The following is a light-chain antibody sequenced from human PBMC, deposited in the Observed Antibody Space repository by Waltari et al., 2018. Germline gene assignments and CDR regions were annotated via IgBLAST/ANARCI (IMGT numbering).Light chain of an antibody. CDR1: NIGSKS. V-gene: IGLV3-21*04. CDR3: QVWDSSSDPRRV. J-gene: IGLJ3*02. Sequence: SYVLTQPPSVSVAPGKTARITCGGNNIGSKSVHWYQQKPGQAPVLVIYDDTDRPSGIPEGFAGSNPGNTATLTISRVAAGEEADYYCQVWDSSSDPRRVFGGGTKLTVL. CDR2: DDT.